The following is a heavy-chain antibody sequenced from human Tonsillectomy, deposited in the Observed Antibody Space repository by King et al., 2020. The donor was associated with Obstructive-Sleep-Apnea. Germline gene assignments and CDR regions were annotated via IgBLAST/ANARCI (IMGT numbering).Heavy chain of an antibody. V-gene: IGHV3-15*01. D-gene: IGHD3-3*01. CDR2: IKSKIDGGTT. CDR3: TTEGFLELLVVFNAFDI. CDR1: GFTLSNAW. J-gene: IGHJ3*02. Sequence: VQLVESGGGLVKPGESLRLSCAASGFTLSNAWVSWVRQAPGKGLEWVGRIKSKIDGGTTDYAAPVKGRFTISRDDSKNTIYLQMKSLKTEDTAVYYCTTEGFLELLVVFNAFDIWGQGTMVTVSS.